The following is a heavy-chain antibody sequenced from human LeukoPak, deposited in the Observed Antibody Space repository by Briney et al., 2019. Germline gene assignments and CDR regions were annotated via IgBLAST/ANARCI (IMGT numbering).Heavy chain of an antibody. CDR1: GFTFSSCA. Sequence: GGSLRLSCAASGFTFSSCAMSWVRQAPGKGLEWVSAISGSGGSTYYADSVKGRFTISRDNSKNTLYLQMNSLRAEDTAVYYCLRWYYYDSSGYPFDYWGQGTLVTVSS. J-gene: IGHJ4*02. V-gene: IGHV3-23*01. CDR2: ISGSGGST. D-gene: IGHD3-22*01. CDR3: LRWYYYDSSGYPFDY.